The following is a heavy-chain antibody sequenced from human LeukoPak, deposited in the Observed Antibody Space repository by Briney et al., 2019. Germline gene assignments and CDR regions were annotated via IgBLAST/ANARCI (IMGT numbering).Heavy chain of an antibody. J-gene: IGHJ4*02. CDR1: GYTFTSYD. V-gene: IGHV1-8*01. CDR2: MNPNSGNT. D-gene: IGHD2-2*01. CDR3: ARETVPAGQRALDY. Sequence: GASVKVSCKASGYTFTSYDINWMRQATGQGLEWMGWMNPNSGNTGYAQKFQGRVTMTRNTSITTAYMELSSLRSEDTAVYYCARETVPAGQRALDYWGQGTLVTVSS.